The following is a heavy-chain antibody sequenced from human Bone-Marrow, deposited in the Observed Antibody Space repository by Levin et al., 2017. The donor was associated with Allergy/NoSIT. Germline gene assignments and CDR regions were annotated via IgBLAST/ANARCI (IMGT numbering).Heavy chain of an antibody. Sequence: ASVKVSCKASGGTFSSYAISWVRQAPGQGLEWMGGIIPIFGTANYAQKFQGRVTITADESTSTAYMELSSLRSEDTAVYYCASYVTVPTALARIYYYYGMDVWGQGTTVTVSS. CDR2: IIPIFGTA. J-gene: IGHJ6*02. V-gene: IGHV1-69*13. CDR1: GGTFSSYA. CDR3: ASYVTVPTALARIYYYYGMDV. D-gene: IGHD3-10*02.